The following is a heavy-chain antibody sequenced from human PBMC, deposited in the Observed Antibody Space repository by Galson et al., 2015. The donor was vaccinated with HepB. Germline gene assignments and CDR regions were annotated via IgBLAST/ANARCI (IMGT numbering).Heavy chain of an antibody. V-gene: IGHV3-23*01. CDR3: AVHLGAVAGNFDY. Sequence: SLRLSCAASGFTFSSYAMSWVRQAPGKGLEWVSAISGSGGSTYYADSVKGRLTISRDNSKNTLYLQMNSLRAEDTAVYYCAVHLGAVAGNFDYWGQGTLVTVSS. J-gene: IGHJ4*02. CDR1: GFTFSSYA. CDR2: ISGSGGST. D-gene: IGHD6-19*01.